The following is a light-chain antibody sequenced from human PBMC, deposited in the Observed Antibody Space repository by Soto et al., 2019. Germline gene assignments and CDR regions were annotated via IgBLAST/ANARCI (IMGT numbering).Light chain of an antibody. CDR2: DVS. Sequence: DIQMTQSPSTLSASVVVIVTITCRASQDISSWLAWYQQKPGKAPKLLIYDVSSLESGVPSRFSGSGSGTEFTLTISSLQTDDFATCYCQQYDTFWTFGQGTKVDI. CDR1: QDISSW. CDR3: QQYDTFWT. V-gene: IGKV1-5*01. J-gene: IGKJ1*01.